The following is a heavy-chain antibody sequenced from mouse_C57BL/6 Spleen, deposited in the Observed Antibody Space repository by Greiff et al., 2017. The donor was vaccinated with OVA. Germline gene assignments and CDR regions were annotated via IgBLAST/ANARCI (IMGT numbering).Heavy chain of an antibody. CDR2: ISSGSSTI. J-gene: IGHJ2*01. Sequence: EVKLVESGGGLVKPGGSLKLSCAASGFTFSDYGMHWVRQAPEKGLEWVAYISSGSSTIYYADTVKGRFTISRDNAKNTLFLQMTSLRSEDTAMDYCARPLIYYGYDGAFDYWGQGTTLTVSS. D-gene: IGHD2-2*01. CDR1: GFTFSDYG. CDR3: ARPLIYYGYDGAFDY. V-gene: IGHV5-17*01.